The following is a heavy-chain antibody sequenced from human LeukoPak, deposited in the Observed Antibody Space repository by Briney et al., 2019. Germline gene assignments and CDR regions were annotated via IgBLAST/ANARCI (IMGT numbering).Heavy chain of an antibody. CDR2: ISSSSSYT. Sequence: KPGGPLRLSCAPSGFIFSDYYMSWIRQAPGKGLEWVSYISSSSSYTNYADSVKGRFTISRDNAKNSLYLQMNSLRAEDTAVYYCARDSPDWSSRAFDIWGQGTMVTVSS. V-gene: IGHV3-11*06. J-gene: IGHJ3*02. D-gene: IGHD2-21*01. CDR1: GFIFSDYY. CDR3: ARDSPDWSSRAFDI.